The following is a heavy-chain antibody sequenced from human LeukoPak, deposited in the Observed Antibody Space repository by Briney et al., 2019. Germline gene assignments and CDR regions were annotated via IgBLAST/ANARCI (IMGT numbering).Heavy chain of an antibody. Sequence: PGRSLRLSCAASGFTFDEYTMHWVRQAPGKGLEWVSGISWNSGSIDYADFVKGRFTISRDNAKNSLYLQMNSLRAEDTAFYYCVKGRFSNYYDRSGYDYWGQGTLVTVS. CDR2: ISWNSGSI. D-gene: IGHD3-22*01. J-gene: IGHJ4*01. V-gene: IGHV3-9*01. CDR3: VKGRFSNYYDRSGYDY. CDR1: GFTFDEYT.